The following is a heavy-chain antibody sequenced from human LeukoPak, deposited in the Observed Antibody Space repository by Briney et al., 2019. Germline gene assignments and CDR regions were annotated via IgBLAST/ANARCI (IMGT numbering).Heavy chain of an antibody. CDR3: AREGETRDPVDY. J-gene: IGHJ4*02. CDR1: GGSISSSSYY. V-gene: IGHV4-39*01. CDR2: IYYSGST. Sequence: SETLSLTCTVSGGSISSSSYYWGWIRQPPGKRLEWIGSIYYSGSTYYNPSLKSRVTISVDTSKNQFSPKLSSVTAANTAVYYCAREGETRDPVDYWGQGTLVTVSS. D-gene: IGHD3-16*01.